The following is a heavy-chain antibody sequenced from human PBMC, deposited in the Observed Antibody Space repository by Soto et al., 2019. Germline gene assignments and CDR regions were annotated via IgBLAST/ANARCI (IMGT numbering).Heavy chain of an antibody. V-gene: IGHV3-9*01. Sequence: EVQLAESGGGLVQPGRSLRLACVASGFTFHDYAMHWVRQAPGKGLEWVSGINWNSGGKGYADSVKGRFTISRDNAKSSLYLQMNSLRAEDTALYYCGKDMPTSGSYHGPGDYWGQGTLVTVSS. D-gene: IGHD1-26*01. CDR2: INWNSGGK. J-gene: IGHJ4*02. CDR1: GFTFHDYA. CDR3: GKDMPTSGSYHGPGDY.